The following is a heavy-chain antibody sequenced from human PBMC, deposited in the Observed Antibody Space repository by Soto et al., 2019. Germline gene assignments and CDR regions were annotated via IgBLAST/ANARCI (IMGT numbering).Heavy chain of an antibody. J-gene: IGHJ4*02. V-gene: IGHV3-74*01. CDR2: ITSDGRST. D-gene: IGHD4-17*01. CDR1: GFTFSRYW. CDR3: ARDGDGDYPVDY. Sequence: EVQLVESGGGLVQPGGSLRLSCAASGFTFSRYWMHWVRQGPGKGLVWVARITSDGRSTGDADSVKGRFTISRDNAKNTLYLQINSLTAEDTAVYYCARDGDGDYPVDYWGQGTLVTVSS.